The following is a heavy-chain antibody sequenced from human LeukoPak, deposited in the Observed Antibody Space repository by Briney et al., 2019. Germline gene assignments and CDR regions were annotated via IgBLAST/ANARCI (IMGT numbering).Heavy chain of an antibody. CDR1: GFTFSSYA. CDR3: ARDRSRGPAYSAFDY. D-gene: IGHD5-18*01. J-gene: IGHJ4*02. Sequence: GGSLRLSCAASGFTFSSYAMSWVRQAPGKGLEWVSAISGSGGSTYYADSVKGQFTISRDNSKNTLYLQMNSLRSDDTAVYYCARDRSRGPAYSAFDYWGQGTLVTVSS. V-gene: IGHV3-23*01. CDR2: ISGSGGST.